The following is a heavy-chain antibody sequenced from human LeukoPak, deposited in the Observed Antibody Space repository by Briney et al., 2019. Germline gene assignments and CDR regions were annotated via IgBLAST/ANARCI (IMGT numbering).Heavy chain of an antibody. CDR1: GGTFSSYA. CDR2: IIPIFGTA. Sequence: SVKVSCKASGGTFSSYAISWVRQAPGQGLEWMGGIIPIFGTANYAQKFQGRVTITADKSTSTAYMELSSLRSEDTAVYYCARARADYGDYVGVSYYYYMDVWGKGTTVTISS. D-gene: IGHD4-17*01. V-gene: IGHV1-69*06. CDR3: ARARADYGDYVGVSYYYYMDV. J-gene: IGHJ6*03.